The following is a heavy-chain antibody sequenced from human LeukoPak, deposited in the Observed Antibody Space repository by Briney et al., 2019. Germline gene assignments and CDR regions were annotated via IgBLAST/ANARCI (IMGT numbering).Heavy chain of an antibody. Sequence: SETLSLTCTVSGGSISSSGYYWGWIRQPPGKGLEWIGSMYYSGSTYYNPSLKSRVTISVDTSKNHFSLKLSSVTAADTAVYYCARDRSVAAAANAGAFDIWGQGTMVTVSS. CDR2: MYYSGST. CDR3: ARDRSVAAAANAGAFDI. CDR1: GGSISSSGYY. V-gene: IGHV4-39*07. J-gene: IGHJ3*02. D-gene: IGHD6-13*01.